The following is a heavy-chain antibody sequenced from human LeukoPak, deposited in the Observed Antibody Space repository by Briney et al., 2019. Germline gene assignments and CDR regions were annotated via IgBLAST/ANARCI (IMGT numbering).Heavy chain of an antibody. CDR3: AKDKSGGYSYGGFDY. V-gene: IGHV3-30*18. J-gene: IGHJ4*02. Sequence: GGSLRLSCAASGFTFSSYGMHWVRQAPGEGLEGVAVISYDGSNKYYADSVKGRFTISRDNSKNTLYLQMNSLRAEDTAVYYCAKDKSGGYSYGGFDYWGQGTLVTVSS. D-gene: IGHD5-18*01. CDR2: ISYDGSNK. CDR1: GFTFSSYG.